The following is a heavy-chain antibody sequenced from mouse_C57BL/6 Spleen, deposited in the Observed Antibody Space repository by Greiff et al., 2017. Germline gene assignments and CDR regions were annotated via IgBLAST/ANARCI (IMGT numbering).Heavy chain of an antibody. CDR1: GFTFTDYY. Sequence: EVQLTQSGGGLVQPGGSLSLSCAASGFTFTDYYMSWVSQPPGKALEWLGFIRNKANGYTTEYSASVKGQFTISRNNSQSILSLQMHALRAEDSATYYCARSLLPYAVDDWGQGASVTVSS. CDR3: ARSLLPYAVDD. D-gene: IGHD6-5*01. V-gene: IGHV7-3*01. J-gene: IGHJ4*01. CDR2: IRNKANGYTT.